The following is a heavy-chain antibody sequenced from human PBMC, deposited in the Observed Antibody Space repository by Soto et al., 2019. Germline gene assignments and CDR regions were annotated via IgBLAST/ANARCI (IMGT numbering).Heavy chain of an antibody. Sequence: QVQLVQSGAEVKKPGASVKVSCKASGYTFTSYAMHWVRQAPGQRLEWMGWINAGNGNTKYSQKFQGRVTITRDTSASPAYMELSSLGSEDTTVYYCAEEFMVRGVTPRGMDVWGQGTTVTVSS. J-gene: IGHJ6*02. CDR2: INAGNGNT. V-gene: IGHV1-3*01. CDR1: GYTFTSYA. CDR3: AEEFMVRGVTPRGMDV. D-gene: IGHD3-10*01.